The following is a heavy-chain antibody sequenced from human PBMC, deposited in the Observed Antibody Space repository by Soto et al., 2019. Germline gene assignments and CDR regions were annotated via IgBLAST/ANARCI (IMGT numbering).Heavy chain of an antibody. Sequence: QVQLVESGGGVVQPGRSLRLSCAASGFTFSSYGMHWVRQAPGKGLEWVAVISYDGSNKYYADSVKGRFTISRDNSKNTLYLQMNSMRAEDTAVYYCAKALYSSSPLSDYWGQGTLVTVSS. CDR1: GFTFSSYG. V-gene: IGHV3-30*18. CDR3: AKALYSSSPLSDY. J-gene: IGHJ4*02. CDR2: ISYDGSNK. D-gene: IGHD6-6*01.